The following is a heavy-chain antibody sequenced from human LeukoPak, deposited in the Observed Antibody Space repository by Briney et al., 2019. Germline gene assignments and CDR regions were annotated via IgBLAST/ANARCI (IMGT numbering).Heavy chain of an antibody. Sequence: GGSLRLSCAASGFTFISYWMSWVRQAPGKGLEWVAHIKQDGSEKYYVDSVKGRLTISRDNAKNSLYLQMNSLRAEDTAVYYCARELVVVAATKFDPWGQGTLVTVSS. V-gene: IGHV3-7*03. D-gene: IGHD2-15*01. CDR2: IKQDGSEK. CDR3: ARELVVVAATKFDP. J-gene: IGHJ5*02. CDR1: GFTFISYW.